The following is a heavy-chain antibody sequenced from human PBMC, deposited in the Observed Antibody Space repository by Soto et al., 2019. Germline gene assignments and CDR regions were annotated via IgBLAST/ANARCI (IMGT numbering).Heavy chain of an antibody. CDR1: GGTFSSYA. CDR2: IIPIFGTA. D-gene: IGHD3-22*01. J-gene: IGHJ4*02. V-gene: IGHV1-69*13. CDR3: ARDTRDYYDSSGPFDY. Sequence: ASVKVSCKASGGTFSSYAISWVRQAPGQGLEWMGGIIPIFGTANYAQKFQGRVTITADESTSTAYMELSSLRSEDTVVYYCARDTRDYYDSSGPFDYWGQGTLVTVSS.